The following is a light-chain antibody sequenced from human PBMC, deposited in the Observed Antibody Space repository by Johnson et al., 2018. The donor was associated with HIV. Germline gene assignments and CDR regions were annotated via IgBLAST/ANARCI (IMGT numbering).Light chain of an antibody. Sequence: QSVLTQPPSVSAAPGQKVTISCSGSSSNIGSNYVSWYQQLPGTAPKLLIYENNKRPSGIPDRFSGSKSGTSATLGITGLQTGDEADYHCATCDSSLSVYVFGTGTKVTVL. J-gene: IGLJ1*01. CDR2: ENN. CDR1: SSNIGSNY. V-gene: IGLV1-51*02. CDR3: ATCDSSLSVYV.